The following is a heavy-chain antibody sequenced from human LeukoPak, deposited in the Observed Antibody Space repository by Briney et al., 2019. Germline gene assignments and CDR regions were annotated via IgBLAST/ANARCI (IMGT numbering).Heavy chain of an antibody. CDR3: TTYYYDSSGYPY. V-gene: IGHV3-15*01. CDR2: IKSKTDGGTT. CDR1: GFTFSNAW. D-gene: IGHD3-22*01. J-gene: IGHJ4*02. Sequence: GGSLRLSCAASGFTFSNAWMSWVRQAPGKGLEWVGRIKSKTDGGTTDYAAPVKGRFTISRDDTKNTLYLQMNSLKPEDTAVYYCTTYYYDSSGYPYWGQGTLVTVSS.